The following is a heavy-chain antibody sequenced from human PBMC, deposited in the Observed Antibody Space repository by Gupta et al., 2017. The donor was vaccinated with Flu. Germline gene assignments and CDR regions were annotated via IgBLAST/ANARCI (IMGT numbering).Heavy chain of an antibody. CDR1: GFTFSSYS. Sequence: EVQLVESGGGLVKPGGSLRLSCAASGFTFSSYSMNWVRQAPGKGLEWVSSISSSSSYIYYADSVKGRFTISRDNAKNSLYLQMNSLRAEDTAVYYCARDYSGSGWSTFDYWGQGTLVTVSS. V-gene: IGHV3-21*01. D-gene: IGHD6-19*01. CDR3: ARDYSGSGWSTFDY. CDR2: ISSSSSYI. J-gene: IGHJ4*02.